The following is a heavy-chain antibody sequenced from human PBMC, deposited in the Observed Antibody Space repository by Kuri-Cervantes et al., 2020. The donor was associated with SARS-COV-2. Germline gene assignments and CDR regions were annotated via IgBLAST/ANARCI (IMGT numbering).Heavy chain of an antibody. CDR2: IYYSGST. V-gene: IGHV4-39*01. J-gene: IGHJ3*02. D-gene: IGHD3-10*01. Sequence: ESLKSSCTVSGGSISSSSYYWGWIRQPPGKGLEWIGSIYYSGSTYYNPSLKSRVTISVDTSKNQFSLKLSSVTAADTAVYYCARNLVWFGELLYPPAGAFDIWGQGTMVTDSS. CDR1: GGSISSSSYY. CDR3: ARNLVWFGELLYPPAGAFDI.